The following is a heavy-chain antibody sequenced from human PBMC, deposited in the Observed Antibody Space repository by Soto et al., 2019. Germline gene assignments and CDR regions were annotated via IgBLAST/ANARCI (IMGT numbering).Heavy chain of an antibody. CDR1: GGSISSGGYY. D-gene: IGHD4-4*01. J-gene: IGHJ5*02. CDR2: IYYSGST. CDR3: ARDSKTTTDWFDP. Sequence: SETLSLTCTVSGGSISSGGYYWSWIRQHPGKGLEWIGYIYYSGSTYYNPSLKSRVTISVDTSKNQFSLKLSSVTAADTAVYYCARDSKTTTDWFDPWGQGTLVTVSS. V-gene: IGHV4-31*03.